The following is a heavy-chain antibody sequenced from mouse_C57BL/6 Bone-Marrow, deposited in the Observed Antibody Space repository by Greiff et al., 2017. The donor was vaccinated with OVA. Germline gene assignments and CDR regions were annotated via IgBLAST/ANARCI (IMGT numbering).Heavy chain of an antibody. CDR3: ARGWLDY. Sequence: QVQLKESGAELVRPGSSVKLSCKASGYTFTSYWMHWVKQRPIQGLEWIGNIDPSDSETHYNQKFKDKATLTVDKSSSTAYMQLSSLTSEDSAVYYCARGWLDYWGQGTTLTVSS. CDR2: IDPSDSET. V-gene: IGHV1-52*01. CDR1: GYTFTSYW. D-gene: IGHD2-3*01. J-gene: IGHJ2*01.